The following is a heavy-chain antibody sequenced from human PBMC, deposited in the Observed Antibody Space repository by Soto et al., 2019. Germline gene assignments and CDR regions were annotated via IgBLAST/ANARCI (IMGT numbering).Heavy chain of an antibody. CDR1: GGSISSGGYY. Sequence: TSETLSLTCTVSGGSISSGGYYWSWIRQHPGKGLEWIGYIYYSGSTYYNPSLKSRVTISVDTSKNQFSLKLSSVTAADTAVYYCAREYSSGSEWFDPWGQGTLVTVSS. D-gene: IGHD6-19*01. V-gene: IGHV4-31*03. CDR3: AREYSSGSEWFDP. CDR2: IYYSGST. J-gene: IGHJ5*02.